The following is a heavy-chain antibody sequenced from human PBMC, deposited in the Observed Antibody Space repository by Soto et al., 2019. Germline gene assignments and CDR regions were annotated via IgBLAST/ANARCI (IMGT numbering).Heavy chain of an antibody. D-gene: IGHD2-15*01. Sequence: ASVKVSCKASGYTFTSYGISWVRQAPGQGLEWMGWISAYNGNTNYAQKLQGRVTMTTDTSTSTAYMELRSLRSDDTAVYYCARELRCSGGSCYLVNADPWGQGTLVTVSS. CDR3: ARELRCSGGSCYLVNADP. CDR1: GYTFTSYG. CDR2: ISAYNGNT. V-gene: IGHV1-18*01. J-gene: IGHJ5*02.